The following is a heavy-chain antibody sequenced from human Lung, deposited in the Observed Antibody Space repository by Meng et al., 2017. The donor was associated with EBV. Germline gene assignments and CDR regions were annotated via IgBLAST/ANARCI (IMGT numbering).Heavy chain of an antibody. Sequence: RRGSRPGLVQPSQPLSLTCTVSGVSISNGYYWSWVRQHPGKGLEWIGYMYYSGSTYYNPSLKSRVIISVDRSNNQFSLELNSVSAADTAVYYCARAKWGHSYGSEALYFDHWGPGTLVTVSS. J-gene: IGHJ4*02. V-gene: IGHV4-30-4*08. CDR3: ARAKWGHSYGSEALYFDH. CDR1: GVSISNGYY. CDR2: MYYSGST. D-gene: IGHD5-18*01.